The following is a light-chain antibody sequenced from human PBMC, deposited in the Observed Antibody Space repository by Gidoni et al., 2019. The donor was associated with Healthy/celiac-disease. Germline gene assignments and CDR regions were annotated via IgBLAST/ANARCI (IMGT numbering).Light chain of an antibody. Sequence: DIQMTKYPSSLSASVGDRVTITCRASQGISNYLAWYQQNPGKVPKLLIYAASTLASGVPSRFSGSGSGTDFTLTISSLQPEDVATYYCQQYNSAPRTFGQGTKVEIK. J-gene: IGKJ1*01. CDR2: AAS. V-gene: IGKV1-27*01. CDR1: QGISNY. CDR3: QQYNSAPRT.